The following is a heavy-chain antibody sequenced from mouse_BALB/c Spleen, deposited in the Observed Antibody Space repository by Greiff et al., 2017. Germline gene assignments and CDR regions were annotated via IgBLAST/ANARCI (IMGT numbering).Heavy chain of an antibody. CDR2: IWSGGST. D-gene: IGHD1-2*01. Sequence: VKLQESGPGLVQPSQSLSITCTVSGFSLTSYGVHWVRQSPGKGLEWLGVIWSGGSTDYNAAFISRLSISKDNSKSQVFFKMNSLQANDTAIYYCARKNYGYGSAMDYWGQGTSVTVSS. J-gene: IGHJ4*01. CDR3: ARKNYGYGSAMDY. V-gene: IGHV2-2*02. CDR1: GFSLTSYG.